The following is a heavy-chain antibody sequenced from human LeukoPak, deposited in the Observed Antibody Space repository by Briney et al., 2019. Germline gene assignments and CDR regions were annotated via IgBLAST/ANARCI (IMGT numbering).Heavy chain of an antibody. CDR1: GFTFSSYW. J-gene: IGHJ4*02. CDR3: ARGGLGPVDY. Sequence: PGGSLRLSCTVSGFTFSSYWMHWVRQAPGMGLVWVSRINTDGSTTSYADSVKGRFTISRDNAKNTLYLQVNSLRAEDTAVYYCARGGLGPVDYWGQGTLVTVSS. V-gene: IGHV3-74*01. D-gene: IGHD3-16*01. CDR2: INTDGSTT.